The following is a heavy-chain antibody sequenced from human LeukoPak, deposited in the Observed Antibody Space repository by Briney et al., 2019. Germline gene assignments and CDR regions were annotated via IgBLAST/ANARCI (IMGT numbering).Heavy chain of an antibody. J-gene: IGHJ4*02. CDR2: IYYSGST. CDR3: ARVLHGDYFDY. Sequence: PSETLSLTCTVSGGSISSYYWSWIRQPPGKGLEWIGYIYYSGSTNYNPSLKSRVTISVDTSENQFSLKLSSVTAADTAVYYCARVLHGDYFDYWGQGTLVTVSS. CDR1: GGSISSYY. D-gene: IGHD4-17*01. V-gene: IGHV4-59*01.